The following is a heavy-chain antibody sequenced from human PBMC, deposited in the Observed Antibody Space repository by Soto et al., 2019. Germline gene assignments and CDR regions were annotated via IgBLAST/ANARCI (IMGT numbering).Heavy chain of an antibody. Sequence: EVQLVESGGGLVQPGGSLRLSCAASGFTFRSSWMTWVRQAPGKGLERLSSINPDGSETHYGDSANGQFTISRDNANNALFLQMNTLRAEDTAVYYCARDAAYSRFDYWGQGTLITVSS. CDR2: INPDGSET. J-gene: IGHJ4*02. CDR3: ARDAAYSRFDY. V-gene: IGHV3-7*01. D-gene: IGHD4-4*01. CDR1: GFTFRSSW.